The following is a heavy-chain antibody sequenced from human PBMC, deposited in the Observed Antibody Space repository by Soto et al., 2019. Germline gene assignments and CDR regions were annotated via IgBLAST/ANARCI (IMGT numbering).Heavy chain of an antibody. CDR1: GGTFSSYA. J-gene: IGHJ4*02. CDR3: ARARSGYSPTTHYFDY. V-gene: IGHV1-69*13. CDR2: IIPIFGTA. Sequence: ASVQVSCKASGGTFSSYAISWVRQAPGQGLEWMGGIIPIFGTANYTQKFQGRVTITADESTSTAYMELSSLRSEDTAVYYCARARSGYSPTTHYFDYWGQGTLVTVSS. D-gene: IGHD3-22*01.